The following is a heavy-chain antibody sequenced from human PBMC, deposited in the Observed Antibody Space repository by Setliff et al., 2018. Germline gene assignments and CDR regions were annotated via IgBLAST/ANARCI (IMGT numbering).Heavy chain of an antibody. CDR1: GGSISSGGYY. CDR3: ARVPRFTATRNAFDI. J-gene: IGHJ3*02. D-gene: IGHD5-12*01. CDR2: IYYSGST. V-gene: IGHV4-31*03. Sequence: PSETLSLTCTVSGGSISSGGYYWSWIRQHPGKDLEWIGYIYYSGSTNYNPSLKSRVTVSVDTSKNQFSLKLSSVTAADTAVYYCARVPRFTATRNAFDIWGQGTMVTVS.